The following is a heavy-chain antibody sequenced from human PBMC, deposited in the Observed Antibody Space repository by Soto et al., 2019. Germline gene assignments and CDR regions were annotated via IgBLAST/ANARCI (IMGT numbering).Heavy chain of an antibody. CDR2: ISAYNGNT. CDR3: ARDSDCSSTSCLPILYYYYGMDV. D-gene: IGHD2-2*01. CDR1: GYTFTSYG. J-gene: IGHJ6*02. V-gene: IGHV1-18*01. Sequence: GASVKVSCKASGYTFTSYGISWVRQAPGQGLEWMGWISAYNGNTNYAQKLQGRVTMTTDTSTSTAYMELRSLRSDDTAVYYCARDSDCSSTSCLPILYYYYGMDVWGQGTTVTVSS.